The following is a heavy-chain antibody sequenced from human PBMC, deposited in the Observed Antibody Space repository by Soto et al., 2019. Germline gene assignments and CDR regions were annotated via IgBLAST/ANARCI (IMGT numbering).Heavy chain of an antibody. CDR3: ARSMYSTSAQRYYDMDV. CDR2: MYHSGIT. J-gene: IGHJ6*02. V-gene: IGHV4-38-2*01. D-gene: IGHD6-6*01. Sequence: PSETLSLTCAVSGYSIRSGYFWGWIRQPPGKGLEWIGSMYHSGITYYNLSLKSRVTISVDTSKNQLSLKLSSATAADTAVYYCARSMYSTSAQRYYDMDVWGQGTTVTVSS. CDR1: GYSIRSGYF.